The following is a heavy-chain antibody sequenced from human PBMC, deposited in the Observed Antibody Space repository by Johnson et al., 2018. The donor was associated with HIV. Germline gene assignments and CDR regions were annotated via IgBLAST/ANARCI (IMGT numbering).Heavy chain of an antibody. V-gene: IGHV3-33*06. CDR2: IWYDGSNK. Sequence: QVQLVESGGGVVQPGKSLTLSCVGSGLSFSNFGIHWVRQAPGKGPEWVAVIWYDGSNKYYADSVKGRFTISRDNSKNTLYLQMNSLRAEDTAVYYCAKPYGSGSYDAFDIWGQGTMVTVSS. CDR3: AKPYGSGSYDAFDI. J-gene: IGHJ3*02. CDR1: GLSFSNFG. D-gene: IGHD3-10*01.